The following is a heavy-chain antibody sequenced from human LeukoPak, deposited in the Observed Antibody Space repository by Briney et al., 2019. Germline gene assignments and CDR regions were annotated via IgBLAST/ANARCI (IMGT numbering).Heavy chain of an antibody. CDR2: ISYDGNDK. CDR3: ARDRSGNYLY. V-gene: IGHV3-30*03. CDR1: GLTFSSNG. Sequence: PGRSLRLSCAASGLTFSSNGMHWVRQAPGKGLEWVAVISYDGNDKDHADSVKGRFTISRDNSKNTLYLQMNSLRAEDTAVYYCARDRSGNYLYWGQGTLVTVSS. J-gene: IGHJ4*02. D-gene: IGHD1-26*01.